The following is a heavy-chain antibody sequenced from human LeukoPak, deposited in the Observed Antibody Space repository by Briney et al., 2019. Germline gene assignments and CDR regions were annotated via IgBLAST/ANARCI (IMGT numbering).Heavy chain of an antibody. D-gene: IGHD3-22*01. CDR1: GLTFSSYG. V-gene: IGHV3-30*18. CDR2: ISYDGSNK. J-gene: IGHJ4*02. CDR3: AKVSYYYDSSGYDY. Sequence: GGSLRLSCAASGLTFSSYGMHWVRQAPGKGLEWVAVISYDGSNKYYADSVKGRFTITRDNSKNTLYLQMNSLRAEDTAVYYCAKVSYYYDSSGYDYWGQGTLVTVSS.